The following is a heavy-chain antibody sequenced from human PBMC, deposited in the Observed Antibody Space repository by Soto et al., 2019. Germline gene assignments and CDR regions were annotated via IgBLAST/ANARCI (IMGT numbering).Heavy chain of an antibody. CDR3: ARQDRVVAEGRWFDP. J-gene: IGHJ5*02. V-gene: IGHV4-38-2*02. CDR1: GYSISSGYH. D-gene: IGHD2-15*01. CDR2: VHYSGNT. Sequence: SETLSLTCTVSGYSISSGYHWAWIRQPPGKGLEWLGSVHYSGNTYYNPSLKSRLTISVDKSKNQSSLNLSSATAADTAVYYCARQDRVVAEGRWFDPWGQGTLVTVSS.